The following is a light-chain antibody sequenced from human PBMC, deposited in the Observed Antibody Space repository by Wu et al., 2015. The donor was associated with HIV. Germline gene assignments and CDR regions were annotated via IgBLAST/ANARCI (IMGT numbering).Light chain of an antibody. CDR3: QQSYSTPRYT. J-gene: IGKJ2*01. V-gene: IGKV1D-12*01. Sequence: QSPSSVSASVGDKITITCRASQDVSSALAWYQQKPGKAPKLLIYSSSSLESGVPSRFSGSGSGTDFTLTISGLQPEDFAIYYCQQSYSTPRYTFGQGTKVEIK. CDR1: QDVSSA. CDR2: SSS.